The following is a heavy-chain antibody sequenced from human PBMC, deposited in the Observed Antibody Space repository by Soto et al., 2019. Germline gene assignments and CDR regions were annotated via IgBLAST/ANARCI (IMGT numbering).Heavy chain of an antibody. CDR1: GFTFSSYW. D-gene: IGHD2-2*01. CDR3: AKDRGYCSSTTCYPWFDP. V-gene: IGHV3-23*01. Sequence: GGSLRLSCAATGFTFSSYWMHWVRQAPGKGLEWVSAISGSGGSTYYADSVKGRFTISRDNSKNTLYLQMNSLRAEDTAVYYCAKDRGYCSSTTCYPWFDPWGQGT. CDR2: ISGSGGST. J-gene: IGHJ5*02.